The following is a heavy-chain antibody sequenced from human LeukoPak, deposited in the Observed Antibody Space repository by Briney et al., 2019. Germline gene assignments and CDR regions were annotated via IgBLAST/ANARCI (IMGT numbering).Heavy chain of an antibody. D-gene: IGHD1-26*01. J-gene: IGHJ4*02. V-gene: IGHV3-30-3*01. CDR2: ISYDGSNK. Sequence: PGGSLRLSCAASGFTFSSYAMHWVRQAPGKGLEWVAVISYDGSNKYYADSVKGRFTISRDNSKNTLYLQMNSLRAEDTAVYYCAKDEGTIVGASDYWGQGTLVTVSS. CDR1: GFTFSSYA. CDR3: AKDEGTIVGASDY.